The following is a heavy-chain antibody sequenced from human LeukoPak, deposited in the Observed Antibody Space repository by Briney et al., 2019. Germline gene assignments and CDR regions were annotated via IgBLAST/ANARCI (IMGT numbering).Heavy chain of an antibody. Sequence: GESLKISCKSSGDIFTSYWIGWVRQMPGKGLEWMGIIYPGDSNFKYSPSFQGQVTISADESINTVYLQWSSLKASDTAMYFCARERWGSGDYWGQGTLVTVSS. V-gene: IGHV5-51*01. J-gene: IGHJ4*02. CDR2: IYPGDSNF. CDR3: ARERWGSGDY. D-gene: IGHD2-21*01. CDR1: GDIFTSYW.